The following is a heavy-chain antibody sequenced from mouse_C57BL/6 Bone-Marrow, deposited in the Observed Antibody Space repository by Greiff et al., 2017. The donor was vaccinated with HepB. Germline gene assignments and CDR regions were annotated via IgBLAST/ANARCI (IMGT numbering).Heavy chain of an antibody. Sequence: QVQRQPPGAELVKPGASVKLSCKASGSTFTSYWMQWVKQRHGQGLEWIGEIDPSDCYTDYHQKFKGKATLTVDTSSSTAYMQLSSLTSEDSAVYYCARRGTGVASFDFWGQGTTLTVSS. CDR1: GSTFTSYW. CDR2: IDPSDCYT. V-gene: IGHV1-50*01. CDR3: ARRGTGVASFDF. J-gene: IGHJ2*01. D-gene: IGHD1-1*01.